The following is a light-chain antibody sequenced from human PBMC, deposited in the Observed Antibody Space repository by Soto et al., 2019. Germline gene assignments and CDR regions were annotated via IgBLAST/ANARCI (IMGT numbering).Light chain of an antibody. V-gene: IGKV1-5*03. J-gene: IGKJ1*01. CDR1: QTISSW. Sequence: DIQMTQSPYTLSGSVGDRVTITCRASQTISSWLAWYQQKPGKAPKLLIYKASTLKSGVPSRFSCSGSGTEFTLTISSLQPDDVATYYFQHYCSYLEAFGQGTKVDIK. CDR3: QHYCSYLEA. CDR2: KAS.